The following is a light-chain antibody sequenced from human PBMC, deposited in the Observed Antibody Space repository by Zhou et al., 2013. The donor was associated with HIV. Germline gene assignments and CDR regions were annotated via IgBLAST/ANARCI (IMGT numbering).Light chain of an antibody. V-gene: IGKV3-20*01. J-gene: IGKJ3*01. CDR1: QSVSSNF. Sequence: EIVLTQSPGTLSLSPGERATLSCRASQSVSSNFLAWYQQKPGQAPRLLIYGASSRATGIPDRFSGSGSGTDFTLTINRLEPEDFAVYYCQQYGGSFTFGPGTKV. CDR3: QQYGGSFT. CDR2: GAS.